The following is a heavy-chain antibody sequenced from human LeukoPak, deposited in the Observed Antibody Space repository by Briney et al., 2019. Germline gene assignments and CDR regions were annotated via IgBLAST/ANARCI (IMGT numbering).Heavy chain of an antibody. CDR1: GFTFSSYA. V-gene: IGHV3-30-3*01. J-gene: IGHJ4*02. Sequence: AGGSLRLSCAASGFTFSSYAMHWVRQAPGKGLEWVAVISYYGSNKYYADSVKGRFTISRDNSKNTLYLQMNSLRAEDTAVYYCAREHGSGRFDYWGQGTLVTVSS. CDR3: AREHGSGRFDY. D-gene: IGHD3-10*01. CDR2: ISYYGSNK.